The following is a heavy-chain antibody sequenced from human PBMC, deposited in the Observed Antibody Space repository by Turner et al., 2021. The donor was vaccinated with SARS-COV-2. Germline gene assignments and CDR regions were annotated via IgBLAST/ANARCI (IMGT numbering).Heavy chain of an antibody. D-gene: IGHD3-22*01. V-gene: IGHV1-69*01. CDR3: ARARGVDYYDSTGQRFDP. Sequence: HVQLVQSGAEVKKPGSSVKVSCNASGRTFSSYAISWVRQAPGQGLEWMGGIILIFVTANYAQKFQGRVTITADDSTSTAYMELSSLRSEDTAVYYCARARGVDYYDSTGQRFDPWGQGTLVTVSS. J-gene: IGHJ5*02. CDR2: IILIFVTA. CDR1: GRTFSSYA.